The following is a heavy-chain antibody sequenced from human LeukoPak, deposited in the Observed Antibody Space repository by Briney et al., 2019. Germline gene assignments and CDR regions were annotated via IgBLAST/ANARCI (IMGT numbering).Heavy chain of an antibody. CDR2: IIPIFGTA. CDR1: GGTFSSYP. D-gene: IGHD6-19*01. CDR3: ARLIAVAGTKEDY. V-gene: IGHV1-69*13. J-gene: IGHJ4*02. Sequence: SVKVSCKASGGTFSSYPVSWVRQAPGQGLEWMGGIIPIFGTANYAQKFQGRVTITADESTSTAYMELSSLRSEDTAVYYCARLIAVAGTKEDYWGQGTLVTVSS.